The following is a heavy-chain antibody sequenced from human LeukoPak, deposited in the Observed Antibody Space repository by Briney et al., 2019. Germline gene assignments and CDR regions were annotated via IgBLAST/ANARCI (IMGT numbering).Heavy chain of an antibody. CDR1: EFTFSSYA. CDR2: ISTSGDST. CDR3: TTDWGYNRELAFDF. V-gene: IGHV3-23*01. D-gene: IGHD1-14*01. J-gene: IGHJ4*02. Sequence: GGSLRLSCAASEFTFSSYAMSWVRQAPGKGLEWVSAISTSGDSTYYADSVKGRFTISRDNSKNTLYLQMNSLKTEDTAVYYCTTDWGYNRELAFDFWGQGTLVTVSS.